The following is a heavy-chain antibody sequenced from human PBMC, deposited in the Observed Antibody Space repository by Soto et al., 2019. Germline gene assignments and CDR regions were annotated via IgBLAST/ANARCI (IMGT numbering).Heavy chain of an antibody. V-gene: IGHV1-18*01. CDR1: GYTFTSYG. D-gene: IGHD6-19*01. CDR2: ISAYNGNT. J-gene: IGHJ5*02. Sequence: QVQLVQSGAEVKKPGASVKVSCKASGYTFTSYGISWVRQAPGQWLEWMGWISAYNGNTNYAQKLQGRVTMTTDTFTSTAYMGLRSLRSDDTAVYYCARDIEQGLVRVRGGSWCDPWGQGTLVTVSS. CDR3: ARDIEQGLVRVRGGSWCDP.